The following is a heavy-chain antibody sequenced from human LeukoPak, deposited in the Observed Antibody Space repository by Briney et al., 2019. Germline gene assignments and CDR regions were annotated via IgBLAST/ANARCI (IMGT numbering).Heavy chain of an antibody. CDR1: GYSISSDYY. D-gene: IGHD3-22*01. CDR3: ARHNSGYYYFDY. Sequence: PSETLSLTCTVSGYSISSDYYWGWIRQPPGKGLEWIGNIYHSGSTYYNPSLKSRVTMSADTSKNQFSLKLISVTAADTALYYCARHNSGYYYFDYWGQGALVTVSS. V-gene: IGHV4-38-2*02. J-gene: IGHJ4*02. CDR2: IYHSGST.